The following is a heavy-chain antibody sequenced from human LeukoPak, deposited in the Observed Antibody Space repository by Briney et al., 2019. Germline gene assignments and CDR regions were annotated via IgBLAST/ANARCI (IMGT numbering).Heavy chain of an antibody. Sequence: PGGSLRLSCAVSGLTLSSYWMHWVRQAPGEGLVWVSRIGSDRSTTDYADSVKGRFTISRDNANNTLYLQMNSLRAEDAGVYYCARGLTLLGYCSSTSCLMNYWGQGTLVTVSS. CDR2: IGSDRSTT. CDR1: GLTLSSYW. D-gene: IGHD2-2*01. J-gene: IGHJ4*02. CDR3: ARGLTLLGYCSSTSCLMNY. V-gene: IGHV3-74*01.